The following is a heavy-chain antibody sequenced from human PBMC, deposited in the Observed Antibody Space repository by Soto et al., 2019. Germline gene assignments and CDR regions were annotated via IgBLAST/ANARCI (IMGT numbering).Heavy chain of an antibody. V-gene: IGHV1-18*01. CDR1: GYTFTSYG. Sequence: EASVKVSCKASGYTFTSYGISWVRQAPGQGLEWMGWISAYNGNTNYARKLQGRVTMTTDTSTSTAYMELRSLRSDDTAVYYCAREGYCSGGSCRTDYYYYYGMDVWGQGTTVTVSS. CDR3: AREGYCSGGSCRTDYYYYYGMDV. D-gene: IGHD2-15*01. CDR2: ISAYNGNT. J-gene: IGHJ6*02.